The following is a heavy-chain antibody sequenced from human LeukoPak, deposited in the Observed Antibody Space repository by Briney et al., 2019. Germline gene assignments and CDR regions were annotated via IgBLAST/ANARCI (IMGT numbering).Heavy chain of an antibody. CDR2: IYYSGST. Sequence: SETLSLTCTVSGGSISSSSYYWGWIRQPPGKGLEWIGSIYYSGSTYYNPSLKSRVTISVDTSKNQFSLKLSSVTAADTAVYYCARLYSVANYAARLPRPRVDYWGQGTLVTVSS. J-gene: IGHJ4*02. D-gene: IGHD1-7*01. CDR3: ARLYSVANYAARLPRPRVDY. CDR1: GGSISSSSYY. V-gene: IGHV4-39*01.